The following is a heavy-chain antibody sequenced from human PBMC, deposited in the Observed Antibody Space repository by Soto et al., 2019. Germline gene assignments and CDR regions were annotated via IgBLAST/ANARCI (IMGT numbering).Heavy chain of an antibody. V-gene: IGHV4-59*01. CDR3: ARNVYESSAPAPVHYFDY. Sequence: SETLSLTCTVSGGSISSYYWSWIRQPPGKGLEWIGYIYYSGSTNHNPSLRSRVTISVDTSKNQFSLKLSSVTAADTAVYYCARNVYESSAPAPVHYFDYWGQGTLVTVSS. CDR2: IYYSGST. D-gene: IGHD3-22*01. CDR1: GGSISSYY. J-gene: IGHJ4*02.